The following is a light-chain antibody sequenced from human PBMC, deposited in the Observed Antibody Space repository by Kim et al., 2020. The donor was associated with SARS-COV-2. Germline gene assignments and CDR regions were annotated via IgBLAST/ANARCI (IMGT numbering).Light chain of an antibody. CDR1: SPNSGKNF. CDR3: GTWDSSLSAVV. V-gene: IGLV1-51*01. CDR2: DNN. Sequence: GQTFTLSCPGSSPNSGKNFVAWYQQIPGTAPKLLIYDNNKRPSGIPDRFSGSKSGTSATLGITGLQTGDEADYYCGTWDSSLSAVVFGGGTQLTVL. J-gene: IGLJ2*01.